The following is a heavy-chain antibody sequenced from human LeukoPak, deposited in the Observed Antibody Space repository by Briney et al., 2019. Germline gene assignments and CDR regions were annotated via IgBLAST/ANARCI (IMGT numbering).Heavy chain of an antibody. CDR3: ARLAPDYADYWFDP. V-gene: IGHV5-51*01. J-gene: IGHJ5*02. CDR2: IYPLESIT. Sequence: GESLKISCQTSGYDFSTKWIGWVRQMPGKGLEWMGIIYPLESITKYSPAFQGHVTLTAETSINTAFLQWTSLKASDTAIYYCARLAPDYADYWFDPWGQGTLVTVSS. CDR1: GYDFSTKW. D-gene: IGHD4-17*01.